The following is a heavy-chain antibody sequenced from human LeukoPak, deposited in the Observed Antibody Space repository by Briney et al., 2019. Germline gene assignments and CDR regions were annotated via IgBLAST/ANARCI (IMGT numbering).Heavy chain of an antibody. CDR1: GFSFSSYT. V-gene: IGHV3-21*01. J-gene: IGHJ4*02. Sequence: PGGSLRLSCAASGFSFSSYTMNWVRQAPGKGLEWISIISSSSSYIYYADSVKGRFTISRDNSKNALYLQMNSLRVEDTAVYYCARDGRCGGDCYASWGQGTLVTVSS. CDR2: ISSSSSYI. CDR3: ARDGRCGGDCYAS. D-gene: IGHD2-21*02.